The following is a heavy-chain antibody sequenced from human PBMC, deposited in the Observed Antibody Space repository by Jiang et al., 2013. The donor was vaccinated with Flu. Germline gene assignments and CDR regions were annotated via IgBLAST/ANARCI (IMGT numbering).Heavy chain of an antibody. Sequence: GGINYSESTYYNPSLKSRVTISVDTSKNQFSLKLTSVTAADTAVYYCARRRFNYFDYWGQGTLVTVSS. CDR3: ARRRFNYFDY. J-gene: IGHJ4*02. CDR2: INYSEST. V-gene: IGHV4-39*01. D-gene: IGHD3-10*01.